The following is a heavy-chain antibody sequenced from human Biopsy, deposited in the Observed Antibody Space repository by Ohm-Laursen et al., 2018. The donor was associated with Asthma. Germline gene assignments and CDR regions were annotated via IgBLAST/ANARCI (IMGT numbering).Heavy chain of an antibody. J-gene: IGHJ3*02. CDR1: GYTFTNYA. Sequence: GSSVKVSCKASGYTFTNYAIHWVRRAPGQRLEWMGWINAGNGNTKYSQKFQGRVTITRDTSASTAYMDLSSLRSEDTAVYYCARTYYDFLTGQVNDVFAIWGQGTMVTVSS. D-gene: IGHD3-9*01. V-gene: IGHV1-3*01. CDR3: ARTYYDFLTGQVNDVFAI. CDR2: INAGNGNT.